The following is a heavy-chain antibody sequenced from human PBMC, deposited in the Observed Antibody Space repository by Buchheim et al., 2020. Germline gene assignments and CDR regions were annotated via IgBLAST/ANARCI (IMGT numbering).Heavy chain of an antibody. D-gene: IGHD1-14*01. V-gene: IGHV3-7*01. CDR3: ARDRETGPDPRCPSDY. CDR1: GFTFSSYW. CDR2: IKQDGSEK. J-gene: IGHJ4*02. Sequence: EVQLVESGGGLVQPGGSLRLSCAASGFTFSSYWMSWVRQAPGKGLEWVANIKQDGSEKYYVDSVKGRFTISRDNAKNSLYLQMNSMRGEDAAVYYCARDRETGPDPRCPSDYWGQGTL.